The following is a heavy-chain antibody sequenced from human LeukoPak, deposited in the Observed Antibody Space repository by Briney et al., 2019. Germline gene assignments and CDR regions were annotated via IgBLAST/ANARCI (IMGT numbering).Heavy chain of an antibody. CDR2: INHSGST. CDR1: GGSFSGYY. CDR3: ASLYAIRSSGTY. J-gene: IGHJ4*02. D-gene: IGHD2-8*01. Sequence: SETLSLTCAVYGGSFSGYYWSWIRQPPGKGLEGIGEINHSGSTNYNPSLKSRVTISVDTSKNQFSLRLSSVTAADTAVYYCASLYAIRSSGTYWGQGTLVTVSS. V-gene: IGHV4-34*01.